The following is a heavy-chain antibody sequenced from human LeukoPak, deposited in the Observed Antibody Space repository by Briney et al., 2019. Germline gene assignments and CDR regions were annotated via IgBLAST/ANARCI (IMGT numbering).Heavy chain of an antibody. CDR1: GGTFSSYA. V-gene: IGHV1-69*13. CDR2: IIPIFGTA. Sequence: GASVKVSCKASGGTFSSYAISWVRQAPGQGLEWMGGIIPIFGTANYAQKFQGRVTITADESTSTAYMELSSLRSEDTAVYYCAWGLEGDYAPGARGDAFDIWGQGTMVTVSS. J-gene: IGHJ3*02. D-gene: IGHD4-17*01. CDR3: AWGLEGDYAPGARGDAFDI.